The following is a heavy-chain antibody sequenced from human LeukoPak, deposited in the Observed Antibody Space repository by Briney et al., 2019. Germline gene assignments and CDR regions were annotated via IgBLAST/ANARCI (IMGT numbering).Heavy chain of an antibody. Sequence: SETLSLTCTVSGGSISSGDYYWSWIRQPPGKGLEWIGYIYYSGSTYYNPSLKSRVTISVDTSKNQFSLKLSSVTAADTAVYYCARGTATYYYDSSGSDYWGQGTLVTVSS. D-gene: IGHD3-22*01. CDR2: IYYSGST. CDR3: ARGTATYYYDSSGSDY. J-gene: IGHJ4*02. CDR1: GGSISSGDYY. V-gene: IGHV4-30-4*01.